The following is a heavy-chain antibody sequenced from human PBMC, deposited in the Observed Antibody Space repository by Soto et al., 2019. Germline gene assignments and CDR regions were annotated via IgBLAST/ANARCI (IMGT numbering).Heavy chain of an antibody. Sequence: PSETLSLTCAVSGGSISSGGYSWSWIRQPPGKGLEWIGYIYHSGSTYYNPSLKSRVTISVDTSKNQFSLKLSSVTAADTAVYFCAREGGESSDGLYYFDSWGQGSLVTVSS. CDR2: IYHSGST. V-gene: IGHV4-30-2*01. J-gene: IGHJ4*02. D-gene: IGHD3-16*01. CDR1: GGSISSGGYS. CDR3: AREGGESSDGLYYFDS.